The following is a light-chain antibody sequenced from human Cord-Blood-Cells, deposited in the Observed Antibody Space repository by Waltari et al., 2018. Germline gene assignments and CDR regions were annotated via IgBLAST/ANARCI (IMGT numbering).Light chain of an antibody. Sequence: DIQMTQSPSSLPASVVDSLTITCRASQSISSYLNWYQQKPGNAPKLLIYAASSLQSGVPSRFSGSGSGTDFTLTISSLQPEDFATYYCQQSYSTPYTFGQGTKLEIK. CDR2: AAS. V-gene: IGKV1-39*01. CDR1: QSISSY. CDR3: QQSYSTPYT. J-gene: IGKJ2*01.